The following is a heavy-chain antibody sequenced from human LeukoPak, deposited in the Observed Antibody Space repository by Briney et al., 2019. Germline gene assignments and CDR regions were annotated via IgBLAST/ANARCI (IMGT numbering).Heavy chain of an antibody. CDR3: ARAGGYQLPHS. Sequence: SGTLTLTCTVSGGSISSYYWSWIRQPPGKGLEWIGYIYYSGSTNYNPSLKSRVTISVDSSKNQFSLKLSSVTAADAAVYDCARAGGYQLPHSWGQGPLVTVSS. CDR2: IYYSGST. J-gene: IGHJ4*02. CDR1: GGSISSYY. D-gene: IGHD2-2*01. V-gene: IGHV4-59*12.